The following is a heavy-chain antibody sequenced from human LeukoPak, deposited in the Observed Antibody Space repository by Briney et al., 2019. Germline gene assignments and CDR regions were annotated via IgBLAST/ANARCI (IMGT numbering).Heavy chain of an antibody. J-gene: IGHJ4*02. Sequence: SETLSLTCTVPGGSISSYYWSWIRQPAGKGLEWIGRIYSTGSTKYSPSLESRLTMSLDTSKDQFSLKLTSVTAADTAVYYCARGVVVAGLRYYFDSWGQGSLVSVSS. V-gene: IGHV4-4*07. CDR3: ARGVVVAGLRYYFDS. CDR2: IYSTGST. CDR1: GGSISSYY. D-gene: IGHD6-19*01.